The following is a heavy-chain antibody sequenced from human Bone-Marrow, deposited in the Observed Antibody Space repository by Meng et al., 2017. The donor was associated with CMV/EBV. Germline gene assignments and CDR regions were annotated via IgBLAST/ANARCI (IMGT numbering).Heavy chain of an antibody. V-gene: IGHV3-30*04. CDR1: GFTFSSYA. D-gene: IGHD6-13*01. CDR3: ARDSSSWSHLDD. CDR2: ISYDGSNK. Sequence: GGSLRLSCAASGFTFSSYAMHWVRQAPGKGLEWVAVISYDGSNKYYADSVKGRFTISRDNSKNTLYLQMNSLRAEDTAVYYCARDSSSWSHLDDWGQGTRVTVSS. J-gene: IGHJ4*02.